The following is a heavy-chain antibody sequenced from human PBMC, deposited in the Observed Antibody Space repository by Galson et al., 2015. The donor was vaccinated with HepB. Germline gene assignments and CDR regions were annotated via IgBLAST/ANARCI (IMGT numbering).Heavy chain of an antibody. Sequence: TLSLTCPVSGGSITIGSYYWSWIRPPAGKGLEWIGRIYTSVNSDYNPSLKSRVTMPVDPSKNQCSLSLTSVTAADTAVSYCVRGSIRRYFDYWGQGTLVTVSS. V-gene: IGHV4-61*02. D-gene: IGHD2-2*02. J-gene: IGHJ4*02. CDR1: GGSITIGSYY. CDR2: IYTSVNS. CDR3: VRGSIRRYFDY.